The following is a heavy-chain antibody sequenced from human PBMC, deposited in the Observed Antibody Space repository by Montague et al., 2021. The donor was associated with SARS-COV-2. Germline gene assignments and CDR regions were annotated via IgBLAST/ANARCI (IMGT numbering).Heavy chain of an antibody. J-gene: IGHJ4*02. CDR1: GFTFSNYN. Sequence: SLRLSCAASGFTFSNYNMNWVRQAPGRGLEWVSSISSSSSYIYYADSVKGRFTISRDSAKNSLYLQMNSLRAEDTAVYYCARDFDTAMKWCFDSWGQGILVTVSS. V-gene: IGHV3-21*01. D-gene: IGHD5-18*01. CDR2: ISSSSSYI. CDR3: ARDFDTAMKWCFDS.